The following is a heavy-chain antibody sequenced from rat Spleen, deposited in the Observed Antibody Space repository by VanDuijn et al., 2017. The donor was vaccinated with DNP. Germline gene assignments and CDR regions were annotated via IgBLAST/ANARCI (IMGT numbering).Heavy chain of an antibody. CDR1: GFTFTDYN. CDR3: TRAEGTGFPY. Sequence: EVQLVEFGGGLVQPGRSLKLSCAASGFTFTDYNMAWVRQTPKKGLEWVASIAYEGYNTYYRDSVKGRFTISRDNAKSTLYLQMDSLRSEDTATYYCTRAEGTGFPYWGQGTLVSVSS. V-gene: IGHV5-7*01. J-gene: IGHJ3*01. CDR2: IAYEGYNT. D-gene: IGHD1-11*01.